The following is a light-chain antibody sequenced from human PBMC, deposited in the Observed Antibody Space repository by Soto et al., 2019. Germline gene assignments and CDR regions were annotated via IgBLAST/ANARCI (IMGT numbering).Light chain of an antibody. CDR2: SNN. Sequence: QSVLTQPPSASGTPGQRVTISCSGSFSNIGSYTVSWYQQLPGTAPKLLIYSNNQRPSGVPDRFSGSKPGTSASLAISGLQSEDEADYYCAAWDSSLNVYLFGGGTKVTVL. CDR1: FSNIGSYT. CDR3: AAWDSSLNVYL. J-gene: IGLJ1*01. V-gene: IGLV1-44*01.